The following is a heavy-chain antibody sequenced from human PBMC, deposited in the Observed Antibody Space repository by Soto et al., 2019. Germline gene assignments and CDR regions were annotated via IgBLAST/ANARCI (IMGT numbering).Heavy chain of an antibody. Sequence: QVQLVESGGGVVPGRSLRLSCAATGFSFSTYGMYWVRQAPAGGLEWVALVWYDGSKEYYADSVKGRFTISRDNSKNTLYLQMNSLRAEDTAVYFCARTDWNYGTGVFDIWGQGTMVTVSS. CDR3: ARTDWNYGTGVFDI. D-gene: IGHD1-7*01. J-gene: IGHJ3*02. CDR2: VWYDGSKE. CDR1: GFSFSTYG. V-gene: IGHV3-33*01.